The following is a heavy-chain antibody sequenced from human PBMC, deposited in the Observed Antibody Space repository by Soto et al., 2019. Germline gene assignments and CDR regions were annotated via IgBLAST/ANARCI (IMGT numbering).Heavy chain of an antibody. CDR1: GFTVTSNY. D-gene: IGHD3-22*01. V-gene: IGHV3-53*02. J-gene: IGHJ1*01. Sequence: EVQLVETGGGLIQPGGSLRLSCAASGFTVTSNYMNWVRQAPGMGLEWVSVVYSGGNTYYADSVKGRFTISRDNSKNTLYLQMNNLRAEDTAVYYCAKTSPYNYYDGRGYFHHWGQGTLVTVSS. CDR2: VYSGGNT. CDR3: AKTSPYNYYDGRGYFHH.